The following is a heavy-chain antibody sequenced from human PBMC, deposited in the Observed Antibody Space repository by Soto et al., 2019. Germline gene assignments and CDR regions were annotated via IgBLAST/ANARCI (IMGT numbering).Heavy chain of an antibody. V-gene: IGHV4-34*01. Sequence: QVQLQQWGAGLLKPSETLSLTCAVYGGSFSGYXWSWLRQPPGKGPEWIGEINHSGNTKYTPSLESRVTISVDTSKNQFSLKLNSVSAADTAVYYCARTGGMDVWSQGATVTVSS. CDR1: GGSFSGYX. J-gene: IGHJ6*02. CDR2: INHSGNT. CDR3: ARTGGMDV.